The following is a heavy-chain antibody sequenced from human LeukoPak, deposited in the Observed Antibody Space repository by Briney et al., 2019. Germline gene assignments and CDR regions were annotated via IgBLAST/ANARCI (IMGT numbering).Heavy chain of an antibody. CDR3: ARDNDREYYDILTGRDLHDAFDI. CDR1: GFTFSDYY. D-gene: IGHD3-9*01. J-gene: IGHJ3*02. V-gene: IGHV3-11*04. Sequence: PGGSLRLSCAASGFTFSDYYMSWIRQAPGKGLEWVSYISSSGSTIYYADSVKGRFTISRDNAKNSLYLQMNSLRAEDTAVYYCARDNDREYYDILTGRDLHDAFDIWGQGTMVTVSS. CDR2: ISSSGSTI.